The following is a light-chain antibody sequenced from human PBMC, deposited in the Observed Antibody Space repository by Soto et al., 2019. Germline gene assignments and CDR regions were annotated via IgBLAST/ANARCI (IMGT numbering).Light chain of an antibody. CDR1: QTVNSN. V-gene: IGKV3-20*01. CDR2: GAS. Sequence: IVMTQSPDTLSVSPGERATLSCRTSQTVNSNLAWYQHKPGQSPRLLIYGASTRATTTPGRFSGSGSGTDFTLTISRLEPDDFALYHCQQYGSASITFGQGTRLEI. J-gene: IGKJ5*01. CDR3: QQYGSASIT.